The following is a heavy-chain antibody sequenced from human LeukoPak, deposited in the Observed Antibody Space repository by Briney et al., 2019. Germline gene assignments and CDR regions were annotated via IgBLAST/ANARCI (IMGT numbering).Heavy chain of an antibody. CDR1: GFSFTNHW. J-gene: IGHJ4*02. D-gene: IGHD1-26*01. CDR2: IAPFDSDT. V-gene: IGHV5-51*01. CDR3: ARSERVGATASFDS. Sequence: GESLKISCKASGFSFTNHWIGWVRQMPGKGLEWMGIIAPFDSDTRYSPSFQGQVIISSDKSISTAYLQWSSLQASDTTMYFCARSERVGATASFDSWGQGTLVTVSS.